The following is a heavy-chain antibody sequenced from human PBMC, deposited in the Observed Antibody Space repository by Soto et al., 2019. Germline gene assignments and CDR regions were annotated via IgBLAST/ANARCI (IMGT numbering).Heavy chain of an antibody. CDR1: GFTVSSNY. J-gene: IGHJ4*02. D-gene: IGHD3-16*01. CDR3: ARERKGGHFDY. Sequence: GESLRLSCAASGFTVSSNYMSWVRQAPGKGLEWVSVIYSGGSTYYADSVKGRFTISRDNSKNTLYLQMNSLRAEDTAVYYCARERKGGHFDYWGQGTLVTVSS. CDR2: IYSGGST. V-gene: IGHV3-53*01.